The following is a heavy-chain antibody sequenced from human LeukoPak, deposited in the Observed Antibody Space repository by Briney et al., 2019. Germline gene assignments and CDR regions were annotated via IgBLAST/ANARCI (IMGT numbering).Heavy chain of an antibody. CDR1: GFTFSSYI. J-gene: IGHJ3*02. Sequence: GGSLRLSCAASGFTFSSYIMNWVRQAPGQGLEWLSSISTSSTYIYYADSLKGRFTISRDISKNSLYLQMSSLRADDTAVYYCARTYGDYKDDAFDIWGQGTMVTVSS. V-gene: IGHV3-21*01. CDR3: ARTYGDYKDDAFDI. D-gene: IGHD4-17*01. CDR2: ISTSSTYI.